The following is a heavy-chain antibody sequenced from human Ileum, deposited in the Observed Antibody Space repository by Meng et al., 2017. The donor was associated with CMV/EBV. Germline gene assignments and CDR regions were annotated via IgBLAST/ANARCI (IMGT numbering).Heavy chain of an antibody. CDR3: ARDPGNSGFDL. J-gene: IGHJ5*02. CDR2: INSDGSST. D-gene: IGHD4-23*01. V-gene: IGHV3-74*01. Sequence: GGSLRLSCAASGFTFSSYWMHWVRQAPGKGLVWVSRINSDGSSTSYADSVKGRFTISRDNAKNTLYLQMNSLRVEDTAVYYCARDPGNSGFDLWGQGTLVTVSS. CDR1: GFTFSSYW.